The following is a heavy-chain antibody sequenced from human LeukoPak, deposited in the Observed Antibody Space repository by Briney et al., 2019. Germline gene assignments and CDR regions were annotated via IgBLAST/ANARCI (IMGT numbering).Heavy chain of an antibody. D-gene: IGHD2/OR15-2a*01. J-gene: IGHJ6*03. CDR2: IYYSGST. V-gene: IGHV4-59*01. CDR1: GGSISSYY. CDR3: ARGLLSLPYYYYMDV. Sequence: SGTLSLTCTVSGGSISSYYWSWFRQPPGKGLEWIGYIYYSGSTNYNPSLKSRVTISVDTSKNQFSLKLSSVTAADTAVYYCARGLLSLPYYYYMDVWGKGTTVTVSS.